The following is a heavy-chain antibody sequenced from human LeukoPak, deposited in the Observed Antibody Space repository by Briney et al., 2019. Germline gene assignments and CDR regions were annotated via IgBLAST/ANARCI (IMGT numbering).Heavy chain of an antibody. V-gene: IGHV3-30*18. J-gene: IGHJ3*02. D-gene: IGHD5-12*01. CDR3: AKDLFSGYDLVKAFDI. CDR2: ISYDGSNK. CDR1: GFTFSSYG. Sequence: GGFLRLSCAASGFTFSSYGMHWVRQAPGKGLEWVAVISYDGSNKYYADSVKGRFTISRDNSKNTLYLQMNSLRAEDTAVYYCAKDLFSGYDLVKAFDIWGQGTMVTVSS.